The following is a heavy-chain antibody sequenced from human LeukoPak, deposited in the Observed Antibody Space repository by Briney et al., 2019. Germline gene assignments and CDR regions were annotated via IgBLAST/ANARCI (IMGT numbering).Heavy chain of an antibody. J-gene: IGHJ4*02. Sequence: GGSLGLSCAASGFTFSSYAMSWVRQAPGKGLEWVSAISGSGGSTYYADSVKGRFTISRDNSKNTLYLQMNSLRAEDTAVYYCARLTGIAAAGTDEYFDYWGQGTLVTVSS. CDR1: GFTFSSYA. CDR3: ARLTGIAAAGTDEYFDY. V-gene: IGHV3-23*01. CDR2: ISGSGGST. D-gene: IGHD6-13*01.